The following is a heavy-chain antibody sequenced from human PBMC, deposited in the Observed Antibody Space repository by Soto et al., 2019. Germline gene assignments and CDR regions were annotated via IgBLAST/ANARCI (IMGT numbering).Heavy chain of an antibody. Sequence: PGGSLRLSCAASGFTFSSYGMHWVRRAPGKGLEWVAVIWYDGSNKYYADSVKGRFTISRDNSKNTLYLQMNSLRAEDTAVYYCARESTMIVVVTPSYCMDVWGQGTTVTVS. CDR2: IWYDGSNK. V-gene: IGHV3-33*01. CDR1: GFTFSSYG. CDR3: ARESTMIVVVTPSYCMDV. D-gene: IGHD3-22*01. J-gene: IGHJ6*02.